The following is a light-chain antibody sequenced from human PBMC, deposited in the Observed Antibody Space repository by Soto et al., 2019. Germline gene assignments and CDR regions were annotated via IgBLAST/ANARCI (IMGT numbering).Light chain of an antibody. Sequence: EIVLTQSPATLSLSPGERATLSCRASQSVSSYLAWYQQKPGQAPRLLIYDASSRATGIPDRFSGSGSATDFTLTISGLEPEDFAVYYCQQYGSSLTFGGGTKVDIK. J-gene: IGKJ4*01. V-gene: IGKV3-20*01. CDR2: DAS. CDR1: QSVSSY. CDR3: QQYGSSLT.